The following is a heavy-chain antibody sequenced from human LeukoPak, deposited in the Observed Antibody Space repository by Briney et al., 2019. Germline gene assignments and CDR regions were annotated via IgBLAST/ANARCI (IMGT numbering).Heavy chain of an antibody. V-gene: IGHV4-61*05. D-gene: IGHD3-22*01. CDR3: ARADSSGYEHFDY. CDR1: GGSISSSSYY. Sequence: SETLSLTCTVSGGSISSSSYYWGWIRQPPGKGLEWIGNIYYSGSTNYNPSLKSRVTISVDRSKNHFSLKLSSVTAADTAVYYCARADSSGYEHFDYWGQGTLVTVSS. J-gene: IGHJ4*02. CDR2: IYYSGST.